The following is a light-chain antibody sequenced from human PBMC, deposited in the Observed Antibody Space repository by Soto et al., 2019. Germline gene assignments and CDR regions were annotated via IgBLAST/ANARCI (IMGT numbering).Light chain of an antibody. Sequence: THSPVTLSLSPGERATLSCRASQSFRGLLAWYQQKPGQAPRLLIYDASTRATVIPARFSGSGSGTEFTLTISSLQSEDFAVYYCQQYNDWPPITFGQGTRLEIK. CDR2: DAS. CDR1: QSFRGL. CDR3: QQYNDWPPIT. J-gene: IGKJ5*01. V-gene: IGKV3-15*01.